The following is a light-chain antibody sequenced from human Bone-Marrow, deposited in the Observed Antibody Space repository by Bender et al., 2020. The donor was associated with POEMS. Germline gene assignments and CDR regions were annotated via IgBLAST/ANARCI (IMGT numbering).Light chain of an antibody. CDR1: SSNMGAGYG. CDR2: NNE. J-gene: IGLJ3*02. V-gene: IGLV1-40*01. CDR3: QSYDISLSGWV. Sequence: QSVLTQPPSVSGAPGQTVTISCTGTSSNMGAGYGVNWYQQLPGTAPKLLIYNNESRPSGVPDRSSGSKSGTSASLAISGLQDEDEADYYCQSYDISLSGWVFGGGTKLTAL.